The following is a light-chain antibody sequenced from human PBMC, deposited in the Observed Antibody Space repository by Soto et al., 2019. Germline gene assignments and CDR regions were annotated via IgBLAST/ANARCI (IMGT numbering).Light chain of an antibody. J-gene: IGKJ4*01. CDR3: QQLNSYPQT. Sequence: DIQLTQSPSFLSASVGDRVTITCRASQGITSDLAWYQQEPGKAPKLLIYAASTLQSGVPSRFSGSGSGTEFTLTISSLQPEDVATYDCQQLNSYPQTFGGGTKVEIK. V-gene: IGKV1-9*01. CDR1: QGITSD. CDR2: AAS.